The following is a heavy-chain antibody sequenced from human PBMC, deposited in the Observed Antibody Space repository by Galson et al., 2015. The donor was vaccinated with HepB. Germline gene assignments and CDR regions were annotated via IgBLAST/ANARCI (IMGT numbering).Heavy chain of an antibody. CDR2: INAGNGNT. Sequence: VKVSCKASGYTFTSYAMHWVRQAPGQRLEWMGWINAGNGNTKYSQKFQGRVTITRDTSASTAYMELSSLRSEDTAVYYCARAGSYYYYYGMDVWGQGTTVTVSS. V-gene: IGHV1-3*01. CDR1: GYTFTSYA. D-gene: IGHD5-12*01. CDR3: ARAGSYYYYYGMDV. J-gene: IGHJ6*02.